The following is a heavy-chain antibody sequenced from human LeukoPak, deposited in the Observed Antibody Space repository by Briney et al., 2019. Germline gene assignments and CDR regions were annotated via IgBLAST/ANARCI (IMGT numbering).Heavy chain of an antibody. D-gene: IGHD2-15*01. J-gene: IGHJ2*01. V-gene: IGHV3-33*01. Sequence: GRSLRLSCAASGFTFSSYGMHWVRQAPGKGLEWVAVIWYDGSNKYYADSVKGRFTISRDNSKSTLYLQMNSLRAEDTAVYYCARVACSGGSCHLGYFDLWGRGTLVTVSS. CDR1: GFTFSSYG. CDR3: ARVACSGGSCHLGYFDL. CDR2: IWYDGSNK.